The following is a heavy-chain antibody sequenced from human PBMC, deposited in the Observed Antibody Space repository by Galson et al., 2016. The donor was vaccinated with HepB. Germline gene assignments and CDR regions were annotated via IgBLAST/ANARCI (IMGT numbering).Heavy chain of an antibody. V-gene: IGHV4-61*01. J-gene: IGHJ3*01. D-gene: IGHD1-26*01. Sequence: SETLSLTCTVSGDSISDYSGYKWNWIRQPPGKGLEWIAYIYNSGTTNYNPSLKSRVIISVDTSKNQFSLKLSSVTAADTAVYFCAREWGAFDFWGQGTMVTVSS. CDR3: AREWGAFDF. CDR2: IYNSGTT. CDR1: GDSISDYSGYK.